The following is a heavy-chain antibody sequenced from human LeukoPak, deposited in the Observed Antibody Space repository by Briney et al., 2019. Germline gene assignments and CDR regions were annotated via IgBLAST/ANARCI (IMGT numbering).Heavy chain of an antibody. J-gene: IGHJ6*02. CDR2: IIPILGIA. CDR3: ARDGRGPTHTLGYCSSTSCFHYYYYGMDV. CDR1: GGTFSSYA. Sequence: SVKVSCKASGGTFSSYAISWVRQAPGQGLEWMGRIIPILGIANYAQKFQGRVTITADKSTSTAYMELSSLRSEDTAVYYCARDGRGPTHTLGYCSSTSCFHYYYYGMDVWGQGTTVTVSS. V-gene: IGHV1-69*04. D-gene: IGHD2-2*01.